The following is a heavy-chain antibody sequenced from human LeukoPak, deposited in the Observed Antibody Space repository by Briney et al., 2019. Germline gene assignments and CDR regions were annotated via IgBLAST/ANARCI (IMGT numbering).Heavy chain of an antibody. V-gene: IGHV4-4*07. CDR3: ARMVPAGTHNY. J-gene: IGHJ4*02. Sequence: SETVSLTCTVSGGSVNSYYWSWIRQPAGKGLEWIGHIYASGSNDYNPSLKSRVTMSLDMAKNQFSLRLTSVTAADTAVYFCARMVPAGTHNYWGQGLLVTVSS. CDR2: IYASGSN. D-gene: IGHD2-2*01. CDR1: GGSVNSYY.